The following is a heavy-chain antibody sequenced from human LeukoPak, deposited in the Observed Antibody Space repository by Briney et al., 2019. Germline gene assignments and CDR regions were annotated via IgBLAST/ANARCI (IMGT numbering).Heavy chain of an antibody. J-gene: IGHJ5*02. CDR3: AKDHRGYSYGLNRFDP. V-gene: IGHV3-9*01. CDR1: GFTFDDYA. CDR2: ISWNSGSI. Sequence: PGGSLRLSCAASGFTFDDYAMHWVRQAPGKGLEWVSGISWNSGSIGYADSVKGRFTISRDNAKNSLYLQMNSLRAEDTALYYCAKDHRGYSYGLNRFDPWGQGTLVTASS. D-gene: IGHD5-18*01.